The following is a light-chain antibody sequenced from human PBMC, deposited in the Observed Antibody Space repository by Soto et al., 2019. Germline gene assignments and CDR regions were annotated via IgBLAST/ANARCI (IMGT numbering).Light chain of an antibody. Sequence: EVAMSQSPLSRAVSRGQPAAISCSARGIVGRSDGNAYVNWFEQWRGQSRRRRISRAYQLDSGVPDRFSGSGSGTDFTLKISRVEAEDVAVYYCMPGTHWPWTLGQGTKVDIK. CDR2: RAY. CDR1: GIVGRSDGNAY. V-gene: IGKV2-30*02. J-gene: IGKJ1*01. CDR3: MPGTHWPWT.